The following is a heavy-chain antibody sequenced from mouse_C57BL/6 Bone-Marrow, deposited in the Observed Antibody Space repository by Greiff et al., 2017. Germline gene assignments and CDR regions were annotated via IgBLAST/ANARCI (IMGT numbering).Heavy chain of an antibody. CDR2: IYPRSGNT. CDR1: GYTFTSYG. Sequence: QVQLQQSGAELARPGASVKLSCKASGYTFTSYGISWVKQRTGQGLEWIGEIYPRSGNTYYNEKFTGKATLTADKSSSTAYMELRSLTSEDSAVYFCARPYGSSYEDYAMDYWGQGTSVTVSS. V-gene: IGHV1-81*01. J-gene: IGHJ4*01. D-gene: IGHD1-1*01. CDR3: ARPYGSSYEDYAMDY.